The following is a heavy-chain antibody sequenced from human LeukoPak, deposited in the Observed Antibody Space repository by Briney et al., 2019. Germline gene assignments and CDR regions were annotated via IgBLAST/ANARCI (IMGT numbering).Heavy chain of an antibody. CDR2: ISNDESTI. Sequence: PGGSLRLSCAASGFSFSSYWMHWVRQAPGKGPVWVSLISNDESTIIYADSVKGRFTISRDNSKNYLCLQMNSLRAEDTALYYCAKGTSSWHEFDSWGQGTLVTVSS. V-gene: IGHV3-74*01. D-gene: IGHD6-13*01. CDR1: GFSFSSYW. J-gene: IGHJ4*02. CDR3: AKGTSSWHEFDS.